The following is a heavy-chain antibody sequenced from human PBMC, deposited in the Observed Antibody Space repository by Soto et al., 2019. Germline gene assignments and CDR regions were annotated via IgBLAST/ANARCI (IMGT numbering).Heavy chain of an antibody. V-gene: IGHV4-61*01. CDR2: IFYSGTT. Sequence: SETLSLSCTLSVGSVNIGSYDWSWIRQPRGMGLEWIGYIFYSGTTNYNPSLKSRVTISLHTSKNQFSLKLTSVTAADTAVYYCARVSMPYYYHTSGKYYYDYWGQGTMVTVSS. CDR1: VGSVNIGSYD. D-gene: IGHD3-22*01. CDR3: ARVSMPYYYHTSGKYYYDY. J-gene: IGHJ4*02.